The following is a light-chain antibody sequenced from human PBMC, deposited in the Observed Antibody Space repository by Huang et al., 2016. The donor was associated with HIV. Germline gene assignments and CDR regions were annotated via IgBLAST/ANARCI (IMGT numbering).Light chain of an antibody. CDR2: GAS. CDR1: QSVSSN. J-gene: IGKJ2*01. CDR3: QQYNNWPPRPMYT. V-gene: IGKV3-15*01. Sequence: EIVMTQSPATLSVSPGERATLSCRASQSVSSNLAWYQQKPGQAPMLLIYGASTRATGIPARFGGSGSGTEFTLTISSLQSEDFAVYYCQQYNNWPPRPMYTFGQGTKLEIK.